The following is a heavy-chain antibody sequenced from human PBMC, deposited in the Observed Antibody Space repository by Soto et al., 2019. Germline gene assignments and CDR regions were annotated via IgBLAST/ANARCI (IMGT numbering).Heavy chain of an antibody. V-gene: IGHV4-59*01. Sequence: QVQLQESGPGLVKPSETLSLTCTVSGGSISSYYWSWIRQPPGKGLEWIGYIYYSGSTNYNPSLNSLVTISVDTSMHQFSLKLSSVTAPDTAVYYCAREGAGYGVHSGLAFDIWGQGTIVTVSS. J-gene: IGHJ3*02. CDR1: GGSISSYY. CDR2: IYYSGST. D-gene: IGHD4-17*01. CDR3: AREGAGYGVHSGLAFDI.